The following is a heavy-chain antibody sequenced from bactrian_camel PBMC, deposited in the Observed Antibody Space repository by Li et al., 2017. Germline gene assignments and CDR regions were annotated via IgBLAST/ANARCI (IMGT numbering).Heavy chain of an antibody. D-gene: IGHD3*01. Sequence: QVQLVESGGESVQPGGSLTLSCTASGRTNSSYRMGWFRQSPGKEREGVASIDSTGSTTYGDSVKGRFSISQDYAKNTLYLQMDNLTAEDTAMYYCAAGPDVGREKHLTADQVLSIRRNNFWGQGTQVTVS. CDR1: GRTNSSYR. CDR3: AAGPDVGREKHLTADQVLSIRRNNF. CDR2: IDSTGSTT. V-gene: IGHV3-2*01. J-gene: IGHJ4*01.